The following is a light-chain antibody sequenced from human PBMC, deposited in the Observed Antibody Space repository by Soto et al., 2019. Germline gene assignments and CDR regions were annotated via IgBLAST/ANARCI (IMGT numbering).Light chain of an antibody. Sequence: EILMTQSPATLSVSPGERATLSCRASQSVSANLAWYQQKPGQAPRLLLYGASTRATGIPARLSGSASGTDFTLTISSLQSEDFAVYYCQQYSNWPTFGQGTKVDIK. CDR3: QQYSNWPT. CDR1: QSVSAN. J-gene: IGKJ1*01. CDR2: GAS. V-gene: IGKV3-15*01.